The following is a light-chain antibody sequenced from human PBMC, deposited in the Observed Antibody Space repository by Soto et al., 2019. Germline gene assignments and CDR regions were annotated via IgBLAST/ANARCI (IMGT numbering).Light chain of an antibody. Sequence: QSALTQPASVSGSLGQSITISCTGTSGDIGSSNYVSWYQHHPGKAPKLIIYDVTDRPPGVSDRFSGSKSGNTASLTISGLQPDDESLYYCGSYSTTTYLGVFGGGTQLTVL. CDR2: DVT. CDR1: SGDIGSSNY. J-gene: IGLJ7*01. V-gene: IGLV2-14*03. CDR3: GSYSTTTYLGV.